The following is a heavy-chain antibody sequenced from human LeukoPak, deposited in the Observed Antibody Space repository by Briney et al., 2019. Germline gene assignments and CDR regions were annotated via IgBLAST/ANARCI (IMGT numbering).Heavy chain of an antibody. CDR1: GFMFHDYA. Sequence: GGSLRLSCAAPGFMFHDYAIHWVRQAPGKGLEWVSLIGGDGGSTFYADSVKGRFTISRDNSKNSLYLQMNSLRSDDTALYYCARESESSGWYDYWGQGTLVTVSS. J-gene: IGHJ4*02. V-gene: IGHV3-43*02. CDR2: IGGDGGST. CDR3: ARESESSGWYDY. D-gene: IGHD6-19*01.